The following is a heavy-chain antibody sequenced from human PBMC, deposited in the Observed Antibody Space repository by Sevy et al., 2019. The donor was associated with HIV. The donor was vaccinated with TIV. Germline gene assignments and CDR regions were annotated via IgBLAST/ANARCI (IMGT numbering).Heavy chain of an antibody. V-gene: IGHV1-69*13. CDR3: ARAMVGWELLGGAFDY. Sequence: ASVKVSCKASGGTFSSYAISWVRQAPGQGLEWMGGIIPIFGTANYAQKFQGRVTITADESTSTAYMELSSLRSEDTAVYYCARAMVGWELLGGAFDYWGQGTLVTVSS. D-gene: IGHD1-26*01. J-gene: IGHJ4*02. CDR1: GGTFSSYA. CDR2: IIPIFGTA.